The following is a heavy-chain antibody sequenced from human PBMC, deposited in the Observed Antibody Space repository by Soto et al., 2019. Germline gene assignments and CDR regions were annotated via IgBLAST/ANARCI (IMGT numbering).Heavy chain of an antibody. Sequence: ASVKVSCKASGYTFTSYYMHWVRQAPGQGLEWMGIINPSGGSTSYAQKFQGRVTMTRDPSTSTVYMELSSLRSEDTAVYYCARDSHRTLSGGSCYSCGNWFDPWGQGTLVTVSS. J-gene: IGHJ5*02. V-gene: IGHV1-46*01. CDR1: GYTFTSYY. CDR3: ARDSHRTLSGGSCYSCGNWFDP. D-gene: IGHD2-15*01. CDR2: INPSGGST.